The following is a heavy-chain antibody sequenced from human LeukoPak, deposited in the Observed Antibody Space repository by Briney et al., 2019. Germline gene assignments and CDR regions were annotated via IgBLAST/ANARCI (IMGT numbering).Heavy chain of an antibody. CDR2: INHSGST. J-gene: IGHJ4*02. CDR1: GGSFSGYY. D-gene: IGHD3-16*01. Sequence: PSETLSFTCAVYGGSFSGYYWSWIRQPPGKGLEWIGEINHSGSTNYNPSLKSRVTISVDTSKNQFSLKLSSVTAADTAVYYCARIAKITEGDYWGQGTLVTVSS. V-gene: IGHV4-34*01. CDR3: ARIAKITEGDY.